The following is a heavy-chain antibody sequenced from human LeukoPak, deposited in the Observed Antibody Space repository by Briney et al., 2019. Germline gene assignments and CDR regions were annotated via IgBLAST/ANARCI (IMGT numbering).Heavy chain of an antibody. CDR2: IYHSGST. V-gene: IGHV4-30-2*01. CDR1: GGSISSGGYY. D-gene: IGHD4-17*01. Sequence: SQTLSLTCTVSGGSISSGGYYWSWIRQPPGKGLEWIGYIYHSGSTYYNPSLKSRVTISVDRSKNQFSLKLSSVTAADTAVYYCARDQPGGYYGDYDYWGQGTPVTVSS. CDR3: ARDQPGGYYGDYDY. J-gene: IGHJ4*02.